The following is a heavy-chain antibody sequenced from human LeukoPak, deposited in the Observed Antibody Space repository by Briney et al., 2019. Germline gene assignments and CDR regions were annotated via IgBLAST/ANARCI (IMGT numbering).Heavy chain of an antibody. CDR2: IYYSGST. V-gene: IGHV4-59*01. CDR3: ARGYYDYVWGSAKYYFDY. D-gene: IGHD3-16*01. CDR1: GGSISSYY. Sequence: SETLSLTCTVSGGSISSYYWSWIRQPPGKGLEWIGYIYYSGSTNYNPSLKSRVTISVDTSKNQFSLKLSSVTAADTAVYYCARGYYDYVWGSAKYYFDYWAREPWSPSPQ. J-gene: IGHJ4*02.